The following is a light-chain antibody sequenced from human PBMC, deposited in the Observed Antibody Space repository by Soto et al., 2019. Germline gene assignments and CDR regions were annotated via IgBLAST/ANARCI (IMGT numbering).Light chain of an antibody. CDR2: KTS. CDR3: QQDNSFSLT. J-gene: IGKJ4*01. Sequence: DIQMTQSRSTLSASVGDRVTITCRACQSISSWLAWYQQKPGKSPKLLIYKTSNLESGVPSRFSGCGSGTEFTLAIRSLLPDDFVTYYGQQDNSFSLTFGGGTRVVVK. CDR1: QSISSW. V-gene: IGKV1-5*03.